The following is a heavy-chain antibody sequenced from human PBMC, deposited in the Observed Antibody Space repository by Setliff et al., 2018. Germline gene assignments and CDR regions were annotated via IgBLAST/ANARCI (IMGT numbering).Heavy chain of an antibody. V-gene: IGHV3-15*01. CDR1: GFSFSSFW. CDR2: IKRESDGGTT. CDR3: ISLWLGYYGLDV. Sequence: GGSLRLSCAASGFSFSSFWMSWVRQPPVKGLEWVGRIKRESDGGTTDYAAPVKGRFTISRDDSKNTLYLQMNSLKTEDTAVYYCISLWLGYYGLDVWGQGTTVTVSS. D-gene: IGHD5-18*01. J-gene: IGHJ6*02.